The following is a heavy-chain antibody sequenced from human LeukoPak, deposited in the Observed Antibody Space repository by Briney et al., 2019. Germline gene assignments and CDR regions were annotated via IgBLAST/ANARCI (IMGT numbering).Heavy chain of an antibody. CDR1: GGSISAYY. CDR3: ARTYYYDSSGYYPGYFDY. J-gene: IGHJ4*02. V-gene: IGHV4-4*07. Sequence: SETLSLTCTVSGGSISAYYWSWIRQPAGKGLEWIGRIYVSGSTNYNPSLKSRGTMSLDTSKNQFSLKLSSVTAADTAVYYCARTYYYDSSGYYPGYFDYRGQGTLVTVSS. D-gene: IGHD3-22*01. CDR2: IYVSGST.